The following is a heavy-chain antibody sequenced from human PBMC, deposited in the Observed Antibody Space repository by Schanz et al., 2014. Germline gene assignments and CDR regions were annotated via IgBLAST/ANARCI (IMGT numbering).Heavy chain of an antibody. CDR3: ARVGRNSYGFTSRFDA. V-gene: IGHV4-59*01. D-gene: IGHD3-16*01. CDR1: GGSISGYY. CDR2: IHYSRGT. J-gene: IGHJ5*02. Sequence: QVQLQESGPGLVKPSETLSLTCAVSGGSISGYYWSWIRQPPGKGLEWIAFIHYSRGTNYNPSLKGRVTISVDTSKNQFSLKVTSVTAADTAMYYCARVGRNSYGFTSRFDAWGQGTLVAVSS.